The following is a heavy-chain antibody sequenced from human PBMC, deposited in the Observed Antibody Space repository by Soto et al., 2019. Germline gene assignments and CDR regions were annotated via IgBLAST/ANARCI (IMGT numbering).Heavy chain of an antibody. CDR1: GGSISGSIYY. D-gene: IGHD3-16*01. V-gene: IGHV4-39*01. Sequence: PSETLSLTCTVSGGSISGSIYYWVWIRQPPGKVLEWIGSIYYSGSTYYNPSLKSRVTISVDTSKNQFSLKLRSVTAADTAVYYCARRGRGLYYYYGMDVWGQGTTVTVSS. CDR2: IYYSGST. CDR3: ARRGRGLYYYYGMDV. J-gene: IGHJ6*02.